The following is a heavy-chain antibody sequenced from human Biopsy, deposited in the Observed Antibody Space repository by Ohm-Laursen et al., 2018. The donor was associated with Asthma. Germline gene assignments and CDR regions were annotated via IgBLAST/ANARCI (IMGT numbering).Heavy chain of an antibody. D-gene: IGHD6-13*01. CDR1: GGTFSTYA. CDR3: ARDFLFQHDSSWYYYYSGMDV. CDR2: IIPIFGTA. V-gene: IGHV1-69*01. Sequence: GSSVKVSCKASGGTFSTYAISWARQAPGQGLEWLGGIIPIFGTAHYAQKFQVRVTITADESTSTAYMELSSLRSEDTAVYYCARDFLFQHDSSWYYYYSGMDVWGQGTRVTVSS. J-gene: IGHJ6*02.